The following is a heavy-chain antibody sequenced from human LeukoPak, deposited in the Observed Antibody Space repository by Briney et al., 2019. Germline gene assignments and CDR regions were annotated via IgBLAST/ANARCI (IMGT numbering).Heavy chain of an antibody. CDR1: GFTFSSHW. D-gene: IGHD6-13*01. J-gene: IGHJ6*03. V-gene: IGHV3-7*01. Sequence: GGSLRLSCAASGFTFSSHWMSWVRQAPGKGLEWVANIKQDGSEKYYVDSVKGRFTISRDNAKNSLYLQMNSLRAEDTAVYYCARIGPGRDSSSWYRRVDYMDVWGKGTTVTVSS. CDR3: ARIGPGRDSSSWYRRVDYMDV. CDR2: IKQDGSEK.